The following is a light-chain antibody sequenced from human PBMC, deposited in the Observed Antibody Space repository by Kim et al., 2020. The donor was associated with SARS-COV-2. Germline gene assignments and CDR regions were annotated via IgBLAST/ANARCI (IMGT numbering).Light chain of an antibody. CDR2: AAS. Sequence: IQMTQSPSSLSASVGDRVTITCRASQSIDNYLNWYQQKPGKAPKPLIYAASSLHSGVPSRFSGSGSGTEFTLTISSLQPDDFATYFWQQSHTSSTSGQGTRLEI. V-gene: IGKV1-39*01. J-gene: IGKJ5*01. CDR3: QQSHTSST. CDR1: QSIDNY.